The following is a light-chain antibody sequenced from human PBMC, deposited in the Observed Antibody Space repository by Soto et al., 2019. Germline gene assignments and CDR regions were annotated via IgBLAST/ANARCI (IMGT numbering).Light chain of an antibody. CDR2: EVD. Sequence: QSALTQPASVSGSPGQSITISCSGTTSDVGIYNLVSWYQQHPGKAPKLGIYEVDKRPSGVSNRFSGSRSGNTASLTISGLQSEDEADYYCSSYAGSRGVFGGGTKLTVL. V-gene: IGLV2-23*02. J-gene: IGLJ3*02. CDR1: TSDVGIYNL. CDR3: SSYAGSRGV.